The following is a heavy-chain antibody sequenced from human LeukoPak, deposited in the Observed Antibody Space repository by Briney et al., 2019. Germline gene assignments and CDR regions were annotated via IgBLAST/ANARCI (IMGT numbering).Heavy chain of an antibody. J-gene: IGHJ4*02. CDR2: INTLNTTA. Sequence: GGSLRLSCAASGFAFSDYYMTWVRQAPGKGLEWLSYINTLNTTANYRDSIKGRFIVSRDNAKNSLYLQMNSLRAEDTPVYYCARTKSVGGLDYWGQGTLVTVSS. D-gene: IGHD1-26*01. CDR3: ARTKSVGGLDY. V-gene: IGHV3-11*04. CDR1: GFAFSDYY.